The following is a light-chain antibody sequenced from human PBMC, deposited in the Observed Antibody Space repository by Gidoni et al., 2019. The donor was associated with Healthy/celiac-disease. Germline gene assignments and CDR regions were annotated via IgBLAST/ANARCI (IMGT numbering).Light chain of an antibody. CDR1: QSISSW. CDR2: KAS. Sequence: IQITQSPSTLSASVGDRVTITCRASQSISSWLAWYQQKPGKAPKLQIYKASSLESGVPSRFSGSGSGTEFTLTISSLQPDDFATYYCQQYNSYSTFGQGTKLEIK. CDR3: QQYNSYST. J-gene: IGKJ2*01. V-gene: IGKV1-5*03.